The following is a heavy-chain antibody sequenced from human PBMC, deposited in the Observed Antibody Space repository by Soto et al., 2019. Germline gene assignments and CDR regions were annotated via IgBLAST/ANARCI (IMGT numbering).Heavy chain of an antibody. J-gene: IGHJ3*02. D-gene: IGHD5-12*01. CDR1: GGSISSSSYY. V-gene: IGHV4-39*01. CDR2: IYYSGST. CDR3: ARSHWDSGGDAFDI. Sequence: QLQLQESGPGLVKPSETLSLTCTVSGGSISSSSYYWGWIRQPPGKGLEWIGSIYYSGSTYYNPSLKSRVTISVDQSKNQFSLKLSSVTAADTAVYYCARSHWDSGGDAFDIWGQGTMVTVSS.